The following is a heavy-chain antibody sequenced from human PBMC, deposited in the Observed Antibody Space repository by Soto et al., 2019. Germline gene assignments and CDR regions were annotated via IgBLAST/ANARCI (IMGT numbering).Heavy chain of an antibody. CDR1: GGTFSSYA. J-gene: IGHJ6*02. Sequence: QVQLVQSGAEVKKPGSSVKVSCKASGGTFSSYAISWVRQAPGQGLEWMGGIIPIFGTANYAQKFQGRVTSTADESTSTAYMELSSLRSEDTAVYYCARGGYSSSWYVPWGSDYYYGMDVWGQGTTVTVSS. V-gene: IGHV1-69*12. D-gene: IGHD6-13*01. CDR3: ARGGYSSSWYVPWGSDYYYGMDV. CDR2: IIPIFGTA.